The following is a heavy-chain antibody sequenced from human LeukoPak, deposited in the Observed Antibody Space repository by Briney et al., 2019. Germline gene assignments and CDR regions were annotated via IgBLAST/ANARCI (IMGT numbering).Heavy chain of an antibody. CDR1: GGSFSGYY. CDR2: INHSGST. CDR3: ARGESYYYDSSGYNHLFDY. D-gene: IGHD3-22*01. Sequence: PSETLSLTCAVYGGSFSGYYWSWIRQPPGKGLEWTGEINHSGSTNYNPSLKSRVTISVDTSKNQFSLKLSSVTAADTAVYYCARGESYYYDSSGYNHLFDYWGQGTLVTVSS. J-gene: IGHJ4*02. V-gene: IGHV4-34*01.